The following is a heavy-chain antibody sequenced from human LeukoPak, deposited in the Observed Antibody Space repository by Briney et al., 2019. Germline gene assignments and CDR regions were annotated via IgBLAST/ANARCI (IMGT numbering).Heavy chain of an antibody. J-gene: IGHJ4*02. D-gene: IGHD3-22*01. V-gene: IGHV1-69*05. CDR3: VFDSSGYLSRTLPPYFDY. CDR2: IIPIFGTA. CDR1: GGTFSRYA. Sequence: ASVNVSCKASGGTFSRYAISWVRQAPGQGLEWMGGIIPIFGTANYAQKFHGRVTLTTDESTITAYMELTTLRSEDTAVYYCVFDSSGYLSRTLPPYFDYWDQGTLVTASS.